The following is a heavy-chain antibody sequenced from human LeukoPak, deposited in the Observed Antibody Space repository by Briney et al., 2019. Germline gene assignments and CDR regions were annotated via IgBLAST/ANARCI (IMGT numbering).Heavy chain of an antibody. J-gene: IGHJ4*02. Sequence: SGTLSLTCAVSGGSISSSNWWSWVRQPPGKGLEWIGEIYHSGSTNYNPSLKSRVTISVDKSKNQFSLKLSSVTAADTAVYYCARDADIAAAGTYFDYWGQGTLVTVSS. CDR2: IYHSGST. CDR3: ARDADIAAAGTYFDY. CDR1: GGSISSSNW. D-gene: IGHD6-13*01. V-gene: IGHV4-4*02.